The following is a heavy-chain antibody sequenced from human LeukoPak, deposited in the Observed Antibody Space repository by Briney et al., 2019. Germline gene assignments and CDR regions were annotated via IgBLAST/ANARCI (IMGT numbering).Heavy chain of an antibody. V-gene: IGHV1-46*01. CDR1: GYIFTTYF. J-gene: IGHJ4*02. D-gene: IGHD4-11*01. Sequence: GASVKVSCKASGYIFTTYFMHWLRQAPGQGPEWMGIINPRGGSTDYAQKFQDRITMTSNTSTSTVYMELKSLTSEDTAVYFCARVGTTGATADNWGQGTLATVSS. CDR2: INPRGGST. CDR3: ARVGTTGATADN.